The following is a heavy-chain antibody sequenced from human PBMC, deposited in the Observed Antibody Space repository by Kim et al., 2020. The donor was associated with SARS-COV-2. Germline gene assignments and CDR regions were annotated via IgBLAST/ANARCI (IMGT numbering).Heavy chain of an antibody. D-gene: IGHD3-10*01. Sequence: GGSLRLSCAASGFTFDDYAMHWVRQAPGKGLEWVSGISWNSGSIGYADSVKGRFTISRDNAKNSLYLQMNSLRAEDTALYYCAKDMSPRVGLWFRESTYPAYFDYRGQGTLVTVSS. CDR1: GFTFDDYA. CDR2: ISWNSGSI. CDR3: AKDMSPRVGLWFRESTYPAYFDY. J-gene: IGHJ4*02. V-gene: IGHV3-9*01.